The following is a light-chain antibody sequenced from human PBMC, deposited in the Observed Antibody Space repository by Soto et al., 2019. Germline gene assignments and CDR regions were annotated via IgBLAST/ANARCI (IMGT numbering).Light chain of an antibody. V-gene: IGLV2-8*01. Sequence: QSALTQPPSASGSPGQSVTISCTGTSSDVGGYNYVSWYQQHPGKAPKLMIYEVSKRPSGVPDRFSGSKSGNTASLTVSGLQAEDEADYYCSSHAGSINVVFGGGTKVTVL. CDR3: SSHAGSINVV. J-gene: IGLJ2*01. CDR2: EVS. CDR1: SSDVGGYNY.